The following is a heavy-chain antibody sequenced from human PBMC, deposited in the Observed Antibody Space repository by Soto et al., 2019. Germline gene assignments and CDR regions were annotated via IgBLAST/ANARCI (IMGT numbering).Heavy chain of an antibody. V-gene: IGHV1-2*02. J-gene: IGHJ6*02. CDR1: GYTFTGYY. CDR3: ARAPPFWSGYSGEYGMDV. CDR2: INTNSGGT. Sequence: QVQLVQSGAEVKKPGASVKVSCKASGYTFTGYYMHWVRQAPGQGLEWVGWINTNSGGTNYAQKFQGGVTMTRDTSISTAYMGLSRLRSDDTAVYYCARAPPFWSGYSGEYGMDVWGQGTTVTVSS. D-gene: IGHD3-3*01.